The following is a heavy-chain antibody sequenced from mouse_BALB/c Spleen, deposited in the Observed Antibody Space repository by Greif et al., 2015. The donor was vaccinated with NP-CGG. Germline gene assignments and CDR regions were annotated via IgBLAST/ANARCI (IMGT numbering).Heavy chain of an antibody. CDR3: ARDSRYFDV. Sequence: VQLQQSGAELARPGASVKLSCKASGYTFTDYYINWVKQRTGQGLEWIGEIYPGSGNTYYNEKFKGKATPTADKSSSTAYMQLSSLTSEDSAVYFCARDSRYFDVWGAGTTVTVSS. V-gene: IGHV1-77*01. CDR2: IYPGSGNT. J-gene: IGHJ1*01. CDR1: GYTFTDYY.